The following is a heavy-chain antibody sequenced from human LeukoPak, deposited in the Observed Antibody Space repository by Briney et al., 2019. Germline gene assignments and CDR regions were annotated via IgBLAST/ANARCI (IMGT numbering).Heavy chain of an antibody. CDR1: GYTFTSYG. D-gene: IGHD2-21*02. CDR3: AREVGVTAAGYYYYYYMDV. J-gene: IGHJ6*03. CDR2: ISAYNGNT. Sequence: ASVKVSCKASGYTFTSYGISWVRQAPGQGLEWMGWISAYNGNTNYAQKLQGRVTMTTDTSTSTAYMELRSLRSDDTAVYYCAREVGVTAAGYYYYYYMDVWGKGTTVTISS. V-gene: IGHV1-18*01.